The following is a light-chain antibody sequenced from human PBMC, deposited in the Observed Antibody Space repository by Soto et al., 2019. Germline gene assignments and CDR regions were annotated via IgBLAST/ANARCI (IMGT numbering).Light chain of an antibody. J-gene: IGKJ1*01. CDR3: QLYGSSPPEKT. V-gene: IGKV3-20*01. Sequence: EIVLTQSPGTLSLSPGERATLSCRASQSVISRYLAWYQQKPGQAPRLLIYRASSRATGIPDRFSGSGSGTDFTHTISRLEPEDFAVYYCQLYGSSPPEKTFGQGTKVEIK. CDR1: QSVISRY. CDR2: RAS.